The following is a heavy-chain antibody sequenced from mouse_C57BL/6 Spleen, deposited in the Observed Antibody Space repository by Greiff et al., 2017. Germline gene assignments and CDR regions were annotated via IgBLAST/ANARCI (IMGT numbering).Heavy chain of an antibody. V-gene: IGHV1-26*01. Sequence: EVQLQQSGPELVKPGASVKISCKASGYTFTDYYMNWVKQSHGKSLEWIGDINPNNGGTSYNQKFKGKATLTVDKSSSTAYMELRSLTSEDSAVYYCARKGRDGDSPFAYWGQGTLVTVSA. CDR3: ARKGRDGDSPFAY. J-gene: IGHJ3*01. CDR1: GYTFTDYY. CDR2: INPNNGGT. D-gene: IGHD2-13*01.